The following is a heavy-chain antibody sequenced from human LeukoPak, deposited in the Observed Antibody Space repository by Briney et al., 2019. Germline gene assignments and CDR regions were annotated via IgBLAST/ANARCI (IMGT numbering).Heavy chain of an antibody. CDR2: INPNSGGT. J-gene: IGHJ4*02. CDR1: GYTFTGHY. Sequence: ASVKVSCKASGYTFTGHYMHWVRQAPGQGLEWMGWINPNSGGTNYAQKFQGRVTMTRDTSISTAYMELSRLRSDDTAVYYCARDSTYYYDSSGYYPLDYWGQGTLVTVSS. CDR3: ARDSTYYYDSSGYYPLDY. V-gene: IGHV1-2*02. D-gene: IGHD3-22*01.